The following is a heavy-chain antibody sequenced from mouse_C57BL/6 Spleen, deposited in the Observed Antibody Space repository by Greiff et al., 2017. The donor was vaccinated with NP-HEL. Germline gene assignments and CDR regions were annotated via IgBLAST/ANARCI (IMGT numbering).Heavy chain of an antibody. V-gene: IGHV5-9-1*02. CDR1: GFTFSSYA. J-gene: IGHJ2*01. CDR2: ISSGGDYI. D-gene: IGHD1-1*01. CDR3: TRVLYYYGSSTYYFDY. Sequence: DVMLVESGEGLVKPGGSLKLSCAASGFTFSSYAMSWVRQTPEKRLEWVAYISSGGDYIYYADTVKGRFTISRDNARNTLYLQMSSLKSEDTAMYYCTRVLYYYGSSTYYFDYWGQGTTLTVSS.